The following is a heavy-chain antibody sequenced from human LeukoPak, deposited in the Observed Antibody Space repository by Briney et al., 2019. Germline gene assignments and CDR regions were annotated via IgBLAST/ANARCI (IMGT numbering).Heavy chain of an antibody. J-gene: IGHJ4*02. CDR2: ISGSGGST. Sequence: GGSLRLTCAASGFTVSGHPMSWVRQAPGKGLEWVSAISGSGGSTYYADSVKGRFTISRDNAKNSLYLQMNSLRAEDTAVYYCARLGARQVLDYWGQGTLVTVSS. CDR3: ARLGARQVLDY. D-gene: IGHD4-17*01. V-gene: IGHV3-23*01. CDR1: GFTVSGHP.